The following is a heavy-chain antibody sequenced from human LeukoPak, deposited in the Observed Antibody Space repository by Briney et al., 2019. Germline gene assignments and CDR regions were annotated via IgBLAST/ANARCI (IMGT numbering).Heavy chain of an antibody. Sequence: PETLSLTCTVSGGSISSYYWSWIRQPAGKGLEWIGRIYTSGSTNYNPSLKSRVTMSVDTSKNQFSLKLSSVTAADTAVYYCARGLYYYDSSGYYMVRNYYGMDVWGQGTTVTVSS. V-gene: IGHV4-4*07. D-gene: IGHD3-22*01. CDR1: GGSISSYY. CDR3: ARGLYYYDSSGYYMVRNYYGMDV. J-gene: IGHJ6*02. CDR2: IYTSGST.